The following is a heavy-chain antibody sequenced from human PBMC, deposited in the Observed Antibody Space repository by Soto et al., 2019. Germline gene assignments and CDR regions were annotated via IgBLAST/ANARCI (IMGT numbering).Heavy chain of an antibody. J-gene: IGHJ3*01. D-gene: IGHD6-19*01. V-gene: IGHV1-18*01. CDR3: ARDLYYSSGRYFDHDAFDL. CDR1: GYNCTSYV. Sequence: QGQLVQSGADVKKPGASLKFSCKASGYNCTSYVISWVRQAPVQGIEWMGWISPHNDSTQYARRFQDRVTMTTETTTSTVYMELGSLRSDDTSVYYGARDLYYSSGRYFDHDAFDLWGQGTVVTVSS. CDR2: ISPHNDST.